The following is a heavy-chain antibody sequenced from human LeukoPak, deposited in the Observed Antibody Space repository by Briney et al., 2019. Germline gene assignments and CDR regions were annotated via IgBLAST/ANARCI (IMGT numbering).Heavy chain of an antibody. CDR1: GFSLCSYS. D-gene: IGHD1-26*01. J-gene: IGHJ5*02. CDR3: ARDLGAPGAPGWFDP. CDR2: ISYDGSNK. Sequence: GGSLRLSCAASGFSLCSYSMNWVRQAPGKGLEWVAVISYDGSNKYYADSVKGRFTISRDNSKNTLYLQMNSPRAEDTAVYYCARDLGAPGAPGWFDPWGQGTLVTVSS. V-gene: IGHV3-30*05.